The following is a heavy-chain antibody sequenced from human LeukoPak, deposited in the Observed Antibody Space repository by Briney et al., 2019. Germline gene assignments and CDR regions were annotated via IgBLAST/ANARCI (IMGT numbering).Heavy chain of an antibody. Sequence: SETLSLTCAVYGVSFSGYYWSWVCQPPGKGLEWVGEINHSGSTNYNPSLKSRVTISVDTSKNQFSLKLSSVTAADTAVYYCARGGYSYGDYGGQGTLVTVSA. CDR2: INHSGST. V-gene: IGHV4-34*01. J-gene: IGHJ4*02. CDR1: GVSFSGYY. CDR3: ARGGYSYGDY. D-gene: IGHD5-18*01.